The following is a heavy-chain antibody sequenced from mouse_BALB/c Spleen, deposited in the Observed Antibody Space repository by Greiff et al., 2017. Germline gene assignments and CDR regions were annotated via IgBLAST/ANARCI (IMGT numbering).Heavy chain of an antibody. D-gene: IGHD2-14*01. V-gene: IGHV1-66*01. CDR1: GYSFTSYY. Sequence: QVQLQQSGPELVKPGASVKISCKASGYSFTSYYIHWVKQRPGQGLEWIGWIFPGSGNTNYNQKFKGKATMTVDKSSSTAYMELARLTSEDSAVYYCAREDRYDGYYYAMDYWGQGTSVTVSS. J-gene: IGHJ4*01. CDR3: AREDRYDGYYYAMDY. CDR2: IFPGSGNT.